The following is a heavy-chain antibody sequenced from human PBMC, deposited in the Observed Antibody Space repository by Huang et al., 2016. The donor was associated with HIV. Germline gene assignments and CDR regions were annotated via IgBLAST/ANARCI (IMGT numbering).Heavy chain of an antibody. Sequence: VESGGRSVQPGGSIRLSCVGSTFTFGAYGMSWGRQPPGKGLEWVANIKQDETEKYYVDSVKGRFNSSRDNAKKVLFLEMDALRVEDTAIYFCATKTAGMDIWGQGTTVIVSS. CDR1: TFTFGAYG. J-gene: IGHJ6*02. V-gene: IGHV3-7*01. CDR3: ATKTAGMDI. CDR2: IKQDETEK.